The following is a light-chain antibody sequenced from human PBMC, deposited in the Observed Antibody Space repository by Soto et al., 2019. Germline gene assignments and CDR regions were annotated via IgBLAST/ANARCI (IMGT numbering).Light chain of an antibody. V-gene: IGKV3-11*01. CDR2: EAS. CDR1: QSVSTF. CDR3: QQRANWPPT. J-gene: IGKJ4*01. Sequence: IVLPQSRATLSLSPGGRATLSCRASQSVSTFLAWYQLKPGQAPGLLIYEASTRATGIPARFSGSGSGTDFTLTISSLEPEDFAVYYCQQRANWPPTFGGGTK.